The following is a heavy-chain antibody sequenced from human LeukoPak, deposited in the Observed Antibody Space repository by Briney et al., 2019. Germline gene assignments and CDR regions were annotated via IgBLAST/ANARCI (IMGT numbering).Heavy chain of an antibody. CDR2: ISGSGSST. J-gene: IGHJ4*02. CDR3: AKGAQYDFWSGYTLEYFDV. CDR1: GFTFSSYA. V-gene: IGHV3-23*01. D-gene: IGHD3-3*01. Sequence: GGSLRLSCAASGFTFSSYAMTWVRQAPGKGLEWVSFISGSGSSTHYADSVKGRFTISRDNSNNTLYLQINSLGADDTAAYYCAKGAQYDFWSGYTLEYFDVWGKGTLVTVSS.